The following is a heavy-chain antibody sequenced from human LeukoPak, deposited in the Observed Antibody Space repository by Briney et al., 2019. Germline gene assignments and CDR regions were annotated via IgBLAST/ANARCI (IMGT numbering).Heavy chain of an antibody. V-gene: IGHV1-18*01. D-gene: IGHD4-17*01. Sequence: GDSVKVSCKASGYTFSSYGISWVRQAPGQGLEWMGWIHPYNGNRKYAQNFQARLTMTTDTSTSTAFMDLRRLTSDDTAVYFCARDYGDYPWFDPWGQGTQVTVFS. J-gene: IGHJ5*02. CDR3: ARDYGDYPWFDP. CDR2: IHPYNGNR. CDR1: GYTFSSYG.